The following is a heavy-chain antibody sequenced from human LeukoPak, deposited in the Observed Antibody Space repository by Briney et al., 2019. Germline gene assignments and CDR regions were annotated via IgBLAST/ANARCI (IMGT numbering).Heavy chain of an antibody. V-gene: IGHV4-30-2*01. CDR1: GGSISSGGYY. D-gene: IGHD3-3*01. CDR2: IYHSGST. CDR3: ARRGLLEWSP. Sequence: PSETLSLTCTVSGGSISSGGYYWSWIRQPPGKGLEWIGYIYHSGSTYYNPSLKSRVTISVDRSKNQFSLKLSSVTAAGTAVYYCARRGLLEWSPWGQGTLVTVSS. J-gene: IGHJ5*02.